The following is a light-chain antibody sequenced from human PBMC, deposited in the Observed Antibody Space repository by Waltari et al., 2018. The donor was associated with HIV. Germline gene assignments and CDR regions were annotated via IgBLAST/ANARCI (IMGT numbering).Light chain of an antibody. V-gene: IGKV3-20*01. J-gene: IGKJ5*01. Sequence: TVLTQSPGTLSLSPGERATLSCRASQSIISNYVAWYQQKPGQAPRLLSYGASKRATGIPDRFRGSGSGTDFTLTISRLEPEDFAVYYCQQYGSSPIAFGQGTRLEIK. CDR3: QQYGSSPIA. CDR2: GAS. CDR1: QSIISNY.